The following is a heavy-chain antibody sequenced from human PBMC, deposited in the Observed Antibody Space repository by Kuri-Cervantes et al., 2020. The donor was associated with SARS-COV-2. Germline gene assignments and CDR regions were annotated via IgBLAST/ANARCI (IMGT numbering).Heavy chain of an antibody. CDR1: GGSFSAFF. Sequence: SETLSLTCAAYGGSFSAFFWYWIRQPPGKWREWIGYVNQSGSTNYNPSLKSRVTISVDTPKNQFSLKLSSVTAADTAVYYCARWCHMTTVVTPANYYYYGMDVWGQGTTVTVSS. D-gene: IGHD4-23*01. CDR3: ARWCHMTTVVTPANYYYYGMDV. CDR2: VNQSGST. V-gene: IGHV4-34*01. J-gene: IGHJ6*02.